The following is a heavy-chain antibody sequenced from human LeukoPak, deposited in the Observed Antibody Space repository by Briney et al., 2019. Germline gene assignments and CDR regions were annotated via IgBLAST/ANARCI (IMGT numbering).Heavy chain of an antibody. Sequence: SQTLSLTCAISGDSVSSNSAAWNWIRQSPSRGLEWLGRTYYRSKWYNDYAVSVKSRITINPDTSKNQFSLQLNSVTPEDTAVYYCARVPLSSSKGLNWFDPWGQGTLVTVSS. J-gene: IGHJ5*02. CDR3: ARVPLSSSKGLNWFDP. CDR1: GDSVSSNSAA. V-gene: IGHV6-1*01. D-gene: IGHD6-6*01. CDR2: TYYRSKWYN.